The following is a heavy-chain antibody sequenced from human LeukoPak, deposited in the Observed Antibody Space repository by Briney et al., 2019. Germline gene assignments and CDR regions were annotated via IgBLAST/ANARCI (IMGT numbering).Heavy chain of an antibody. J-gene: IGHJ4*02. D-gene: IGHD4-17*01. CDR2: IRSKANSYAT. CDR3: ARDSLRTGDY. Sequence: GGSLRLSCAASGFTFSGSAMHWVRQASGKGLEWVGRIRSKANSYATAYAASVKGRFTISRDNAKNSLYLQMNSLRAEDTAVYYCARDSLRTGDYWGQGTLVTVSS. V-gene: IGHV3-73*01. CDR1: GFTFSGSA.